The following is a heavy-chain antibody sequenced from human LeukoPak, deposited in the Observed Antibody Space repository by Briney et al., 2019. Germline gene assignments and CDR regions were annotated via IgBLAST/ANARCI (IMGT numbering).Heavy chain of an antibody. CDR1: GITFSTYA. CDR2: VSSGGGST. Sequence: GGSLRLSCAASGITFSTYAMSWVRQAPGKGLEWVSAVSSGGGSTYYADSVKGRSTISRDNSKNTLYLQMNSLRAEDTAVYYCAKPIYVSGSPDYWGQGTLVTVSP. J-gene: IGHJ4*02. D-gene: IGHD3-10*01. CDR3: AKPIYVSGSPDY. V-gene: IGHV3-23*01.